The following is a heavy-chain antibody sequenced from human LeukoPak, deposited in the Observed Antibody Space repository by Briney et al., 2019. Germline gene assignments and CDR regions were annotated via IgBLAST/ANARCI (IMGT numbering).Heavy chain of an antibody. CDR3: AKDLGV. V-gene: IGHV3-23*01. D-gene: IGHD3-10*01. J-gene: IGHJ4*02. CDR1: GFTFINYA. Sequence: GGSLRLSCSASGFTFINYAITWVRQSPGKGLIWVSTFTAGGTTTYYADSVKGRFTISRDNSKNTLYLQMNSLRAEDTAVYYCAKDLGVWGQGTLVTVSS. CDR2: FTAGGTTT.